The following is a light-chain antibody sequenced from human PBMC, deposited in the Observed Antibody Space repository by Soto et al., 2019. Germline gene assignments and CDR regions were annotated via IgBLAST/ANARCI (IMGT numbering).Light chain of an antibody. CDR2: DAS. CDR1: QSVSIY. Sequence: EIVLTQSPATLSLSRGERATLSCRASQSVSIYLAWYQQKPGQAPRLLIYDASNRATGIPARFSGSGSGTDFTLTISSLEPEDFAVYYCQQRSNWLLTFGGGTKVEI. CDR3: QQRSNWLLT. J-gene: IGKJ4*01. V-gene: IGKV3-11*01.